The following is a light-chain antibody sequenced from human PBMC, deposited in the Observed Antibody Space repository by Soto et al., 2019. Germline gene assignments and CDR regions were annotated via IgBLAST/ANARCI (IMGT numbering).Light chain of an antibody. V-gene: IGLV2-14*01. CDR3: SSYRSTTTFGV. J-gene: IGLJ1*01. CDR2: EVS. Sequence: QSALTQPASVSGSPGQSITISCTGTSSDIGGYNYVSWYQQHPGKAHKVVIYEVSNRPLGVSNRFSASKSGNTASLIISGLQAEDEADYYCSSYRSTTTFGVFGTGTKLTVL. CDR1: SSDIGGYNY.